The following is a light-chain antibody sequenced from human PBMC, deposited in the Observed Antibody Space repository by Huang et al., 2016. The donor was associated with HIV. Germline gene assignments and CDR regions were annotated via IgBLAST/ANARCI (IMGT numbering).Light chain of an antibody. V-gene: IGKV2-28*01. CDR2: WGS. CDR3: MQALQTPLT. CDR1: QSLRHSNGYNY. Sequence: DIVMTQSPLSLPVTPGEPASISCRSSQSLRHSNGYNYLDWYLQKPGQSPQLLIYWGSNRASGVPDRCSGSGSGTDFTLKISRVEAEDVGVYYCMQALQTPLTFGGGTKVEIK. J-gene: IGKJ4*01.